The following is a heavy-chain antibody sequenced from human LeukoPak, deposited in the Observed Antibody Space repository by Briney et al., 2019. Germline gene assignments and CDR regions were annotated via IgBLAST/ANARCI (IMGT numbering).Heavy chain of an antibody. CDR2: LYHSGTT. Sequence: SETLSLTCTVSGYSIAHGFFWAWIRQPPGGGLEWIGSLYHSGTTYYNTSLKSRISTSVDASKNQFSLKLRLVTAADAAVYYCARVEVPRDINDWYFDLWGRGTLVTVSS. CDR3: ARVEVPRDINDWYFDL. CDR1: GYSIAHGFF. D-gene: IGHD2-15*01. J-gene: IGHJ2*01. V-gene: IGHV4-38-2*02.